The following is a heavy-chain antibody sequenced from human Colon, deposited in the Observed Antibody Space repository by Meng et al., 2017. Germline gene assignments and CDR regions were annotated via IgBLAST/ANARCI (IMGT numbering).Heavy chain of an antibody. Sequence: GGSLRLSCAASGFTFSSYEMNWVRQAPGKGLEWVSYISSSGSTIYYADSVKGRFTISRDNAKNSLYLQMNSLGAEDTAVYYCARGGVTTFPLDAFDIWGQGTMVTVSS. J-gene: IGHJ3*02. D-gene: IGHD2/OR15-2a*01. CDR2: ISSSGSTI. V-gene: IGHV3-48*03. CDR1: GFTFSSYE. CDR3: ARGGVTTFPLDAFDI.